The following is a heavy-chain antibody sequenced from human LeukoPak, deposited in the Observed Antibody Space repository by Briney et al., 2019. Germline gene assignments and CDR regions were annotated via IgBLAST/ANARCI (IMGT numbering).Heavy chain of an antibody. CDR1: GGSISDYY. V-gene: IGHV4-4*07. J-gene: IGHJ4*02. CDR2: IYTGGST. Sequence: PSETLSLTCTVSGGSISDYYWSWIRQPAGKGLEWIGRIYTGGSTDYNPSLKSRVAMSVDTSKNQFSLKLNSMTAADTAVYYCARGPPPDFDCWGQGTLVTVSS. CDR3: ARGPPPDFDC.